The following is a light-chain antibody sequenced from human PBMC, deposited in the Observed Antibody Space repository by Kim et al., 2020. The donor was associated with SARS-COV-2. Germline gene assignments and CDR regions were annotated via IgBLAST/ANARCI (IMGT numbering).Light chain of an antibody. CDR3: QQYGSSSFT. V-gene: IGKV3-20*01. CDR1: QSVNSNS. CDR2: GAS. Sequence: APEERATHSCRASQSVNSNSLAWYRRKPGQAPSRLIVGASTRATGIPYRFSGSGSGTDFTLTISRLGPEYFAVYYCQQYGSSSFTFGPGTKVDIK. J-gene: IGKJ3*01.